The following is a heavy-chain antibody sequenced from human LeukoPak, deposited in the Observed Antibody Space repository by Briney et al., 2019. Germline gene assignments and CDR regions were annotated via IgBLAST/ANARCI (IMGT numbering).Heavy chain of an antibody. CDR1: GGSISSGDYY. J-gene: IGHJ4*02. V-gene: IGHV4-39*07. Sequence: PSETLSLTCTVSGGSISSGDYYWSWIRQPPGKGLEWIGEINHSGSTNYNPSLKSRVTISVDTSKNQFSLKLSSVTAADTAVYYCARNHGDAREDYWGQGTLVTVSS. CDR2: INHSGST. D-gene: IGHD4-17*01. CDR3: ARNHGDAREDY.